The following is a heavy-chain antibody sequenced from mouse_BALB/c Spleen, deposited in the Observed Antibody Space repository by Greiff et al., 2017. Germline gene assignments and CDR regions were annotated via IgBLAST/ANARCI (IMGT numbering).Heavy chain of an antibody. J-gene: IGHJ3*01. Sequence: EVQLVESGGGLVKPGGSLKLSCAASGFTFSSYAMSWVRQTPEKRLEWVATISSGGSYTYYPDSVKGRFTISRDNAKNTLYLQMSSLRSEDTAMYYCAREGGCYGYGEGFAYWGQGTLVTVSA. V-gene: IGHV5-9-3*01. CDR2: ISSGGSYT. D-gene: IGHD2-2*01. CDR3: AREGGCYGYGEGFAY. CDR1: GFTFSSYA.